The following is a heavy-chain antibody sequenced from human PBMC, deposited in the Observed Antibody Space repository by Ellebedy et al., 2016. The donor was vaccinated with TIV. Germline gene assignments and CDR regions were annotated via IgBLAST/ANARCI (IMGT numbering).Heavy chain of an antibody. D-gene: IGHD1-26*01. CDR1: GESFSGYY. Sequence: SQTLSLTCAVYGESFSGYYWSWIRQPPGKGLEWIGEINHSGSTNYNPSLKSRGTISLDTSKNQFSLKLSSVTAADTAVYYCARGGSLVGAAPTIDYWGQGTLVTVSS. V-gene: IGHV4-34*01. CDR2: INHSGST. J-gene: IGHJ4*02. CDR3: ARGGSLVGAAPTIDY.